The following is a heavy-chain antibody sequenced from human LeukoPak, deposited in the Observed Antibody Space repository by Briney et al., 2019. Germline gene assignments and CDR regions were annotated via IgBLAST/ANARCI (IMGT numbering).Heavy chain of an antibody. CDR3: ARDFGGKGHFDY. Sequence: ASVKVSCKASGGTFSSYAISWVRRAPGQGLEWMGGIIPIFGTANYAQKFQGRVTITTDESTSTAYMELSSLRSEDTAVYYCARDFGGKGHFDYWGQGTLVTVSS. V-gene: IGHV1-69*05. D-gene: IGHD4-23*01. CDR1: GGTFSSYA. J-gene: IGHJ4*02. CDR2: IIPIFGTA.